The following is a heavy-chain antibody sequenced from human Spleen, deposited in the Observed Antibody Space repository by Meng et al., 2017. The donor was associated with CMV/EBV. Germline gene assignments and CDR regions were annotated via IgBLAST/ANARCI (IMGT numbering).Heavy chain of an antibody. D-gene: IGHD6-19*01. Sequence: QLQLQESGSGLGKPSQNLSLTCAVSGGSISSGGYSWSWIRQPPGKGLEWIGYIYHSGSTYYNPSLKSRVTISVDRSKNQFSLKLSSLTAADTAVYYCARVQRSGPFDYWGQGTLVTVSS. J-gene: IGHJ4*02. CDR3: ARVQRSGPFDY. CDR1: GGSISSGGYS. CDR2: IYHSGST. V-gene: IGHV4-30-2*01.